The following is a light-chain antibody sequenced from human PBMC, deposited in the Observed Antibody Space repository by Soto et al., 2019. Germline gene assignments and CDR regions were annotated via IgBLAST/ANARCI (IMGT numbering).Light chain of an antibody. CDR2: GAS. V-gene: IGKV1-9*01. Sequence: DIQLTQSPSFLSASVGDRVTITCRASQGISSHLAWYQQKPGKAPKLLIYGASTLQSGVPSKFSGSGSGTEFTLTISSLEPEDFAIYYCQQLNSYPLSFGGGTKVEIK. CDR1: QGISSH. J-gene: IGKJ4*01. CDR3: QQLNSYPLS.